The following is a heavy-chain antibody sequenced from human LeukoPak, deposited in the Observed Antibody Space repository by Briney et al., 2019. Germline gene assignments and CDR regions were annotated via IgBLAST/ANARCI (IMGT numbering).Heavy chain of an antibody. V-gene: IGHV1-69*04. Sequence: TVTVSCMASVYTFTGYYMHWVRQAPAQGLEWMGRIIPILGIANYAQKFQGRLTITADKSTSTAYMELSSLRSEDTAVYYCARGSGELLTFDYWGQGTLVTVSS. CDR3: ARGSGELLTFDY. CDR1: VYTFTGYY. J-gene: IGHJ4*02. D-gene: IGHD1-26*01. CDR2: IIPILGIA.